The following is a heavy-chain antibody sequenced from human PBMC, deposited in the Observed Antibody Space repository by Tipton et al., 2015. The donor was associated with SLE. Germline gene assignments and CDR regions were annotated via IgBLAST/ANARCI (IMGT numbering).Heavy chain of an antibody. D-gene: IGHD1-26*01. CDR3: ARGKVEYTYGRHTSYYYYMDV. CDR1: GVIFDEYY. Sequence: SLRLSCVASGVIFDEYYMTWVRQASGKGLEWVSYISSSASVMRYADSVRGRFTISRDNVKNSLYLQMDSLGAEDTATYYCARGKVEYTYGRHTSYYYYMDVWGKGTTVTVSS. J-gene: IGHJ6*03. CDR2: ISSSASVM. V-gene: IGHV3-11*04.